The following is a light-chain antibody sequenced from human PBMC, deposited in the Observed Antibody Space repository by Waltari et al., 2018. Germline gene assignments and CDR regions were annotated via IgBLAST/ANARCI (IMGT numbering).Light chain of an antibody. CDR1: SGSLSTTSY. Sequence: QTVVTHEPSLSVSPGGTVTLPCALSSGSLSTTSYATWYQQTPDQAPRTLVYKANARSSGVPDRFSGSILGNTAALTITGAQADDESDYYCALYMGSGIWVFGGGTRLTVL. V-gene: IGLV8-61*01. CDR2: KAN. CDR3: ALYMGSGIWV. J-gene: IGLJ3*02.